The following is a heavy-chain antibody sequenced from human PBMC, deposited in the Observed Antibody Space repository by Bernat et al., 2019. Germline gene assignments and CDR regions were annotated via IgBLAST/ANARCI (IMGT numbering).Heavy chain of an antibody. CDR3: AREQAGGGWYFDL. D-gene: IGHD3-16*01. CDR1: GYTFTSYY. CDR2: INPSGGST. J-gene: IGHJ2*01. Sequence: QVQLVQSGAEVKKPGASVKVSCKASGYTFTSYYMHWVRQAPGQGLEWMGIINPSGGSTSYAQKFQCRVTMTRDTSTSTVYMELSSLISEDTAVDYCAREQAGGGWYFDLWGRGNMVTVS. V-gene: IGHV1-46*01.